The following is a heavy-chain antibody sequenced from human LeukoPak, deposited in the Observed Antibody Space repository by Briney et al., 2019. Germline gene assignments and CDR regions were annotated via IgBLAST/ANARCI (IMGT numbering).Heavy chain of an antibody. CDR2: ISGSGGST. Sequence: GGSLRLSCAASGFTFSSYAMSWVRQAPGKGLEWVSAISGSGGSTYYADSVKGRFTISRDNSKNTLYLQMNSLRAEDTAVYYCASHLIYDSSGYYPPFDYWGQGTLVTASS. CDR3: ASHLIYDSSGYYPPFDY. CDR1: GFTFSSYA. D-gene: IGHD3-22*01. J-gene: IGHJ4*02. V-gene: IGHV3-23*01.